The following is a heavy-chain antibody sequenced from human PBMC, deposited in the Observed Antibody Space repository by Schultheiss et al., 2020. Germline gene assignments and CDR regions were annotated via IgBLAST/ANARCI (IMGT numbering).Heavy chain of an antibody. J-gene: IGHJ4*02. CDR3: ARDPPLYYDYVWGSRDY. Sequence: GGSLRLSCAASGFTFSSFAMSWVRQAPGKGLEWVANIKQDGSEKYYVDSVKGRFTISRDNAKNSLYLQMNSLRAEDTAVYYCARDPPLYYDYVWGSRDYWGQGTLVTVSS. D-gene: IGHD3-16*01. CDR2: IKQDGSEK. CDR1: GFTFSSFA. V-gene: IGHV3-7*03.